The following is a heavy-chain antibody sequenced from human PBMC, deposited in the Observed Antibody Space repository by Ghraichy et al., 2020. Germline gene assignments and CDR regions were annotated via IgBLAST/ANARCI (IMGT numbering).Heavy chain of an antibody. CDR3: ASTESYYGSVRGYYYYGMDV. CDR2: IYYSGST. D-gene: IGHD3-10*01. Sequence: SETLSLTCTVSGGSISSYYWSWIRQPPGKGLEWIGYIYYSGSTNYNPSLKSRVTISIDTSKNQFSLKLSSVTAADTAVYYCASTESYYGSVRGYYYYGMDVWGLGTTVTVSS. CDR1: GGSISSYY. J-gene: IGHJ6*02. V-gene: IGHV4-59*01.